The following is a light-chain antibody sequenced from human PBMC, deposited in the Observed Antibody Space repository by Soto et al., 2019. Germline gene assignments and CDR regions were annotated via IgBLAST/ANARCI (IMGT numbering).Light chain of an antibody. CDR3: SSYSTISTYV. Sequence: QSVLTQPASVSGSPGQSITISCTGTSSDVGGYNYVSWYQQHPGKAPKLMIYDVTNRPSGVSNRFSGSKSGNTASLTISGLQAEDEAYYYSSSYSTISTYVFGTGTKLTVL. CDR2: DVT. CDR1: SSDVGGYNY. J-gene: IGLJ1*01. V-gene: IGLV2-14*03.